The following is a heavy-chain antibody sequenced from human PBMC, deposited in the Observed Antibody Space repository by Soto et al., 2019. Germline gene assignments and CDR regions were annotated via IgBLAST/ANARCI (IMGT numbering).Heavy chain of an antibody. Sequence: PSETLSLTCTVSSGSISSTIYSWDWIRQPPGQGLEWIGSIFYSGGTYYNPSLKSRVTISVDTTKNQLSLTLTSVPAADTAVYYCARQCRGVTCHWSLPWGQGTLLTVSS. CDR3: ARQCRGVTCHWSLP. V-gene: IGHV4-39*01. CDR2: IFYSGGT. D-gene: IGHD2-15*01. CDR1: SGSISSTIYS. J-gene: IGHJ5*02.